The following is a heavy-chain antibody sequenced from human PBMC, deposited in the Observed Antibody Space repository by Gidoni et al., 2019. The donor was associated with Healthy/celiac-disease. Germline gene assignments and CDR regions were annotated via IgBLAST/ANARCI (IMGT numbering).Heavy chain of an antibody. CDR2: IYSGGST. CDR3: ASPAATGYSSSWYYYYYGMDV. CDR1: AFTVGSVY. D-gene: IGHD6-13*01. J-gene: IGHJ6*02. Sequence: EVQLVESGGGLVQPGGSLRLSCAAPAFTVGSVYMSRVRQAPGKGLEWVSVIYSGGSTYYADSVKGRFTISRHNSKNTLYLQMNSLRAEDTAVYYCASPAATGYSSSWYYYYYGMDVWGQGTTVTVSS. V-gene: IGHV3-53*04.